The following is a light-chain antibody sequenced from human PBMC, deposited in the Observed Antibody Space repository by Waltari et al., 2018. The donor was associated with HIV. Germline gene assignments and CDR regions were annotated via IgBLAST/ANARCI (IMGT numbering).Light chain of an antibody. Sequence: EIVLTQSPATLSLSPGERATHSCRASQSVSSSLAWYQLKPGQAPRLLIYGASNRATGIPARFSGGGSGTDFTLTISSLEPEDFAVYYCLQRNSWPLTFGGGTRVEIK. CDR2: GAS. CDR1: QSVSSS. J-gene: IGKJ4*01. V-gene: IGKV3-11*01. CDR3: LQRNSWPLT.